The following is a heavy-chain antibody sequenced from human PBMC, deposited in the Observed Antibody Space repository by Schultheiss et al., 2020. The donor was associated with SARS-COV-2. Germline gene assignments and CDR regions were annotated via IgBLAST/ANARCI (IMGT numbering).Heavy chain of an antibody. CDR1: GGSISSYY. CDR3: AREGIAAAYGMDV. D-gene: IGHD6-13*01. J-gene: IGHJ6*02. V-gene: IGHV4-30-4*01. CDR2: IDYSGST. Sequence: SETLSLTCTVSGGSISSYYWSWIRQSPGKGLEWIGYIDYSGSTYYNPSLKSRVTISVDTSKNQFSLKLSSVTAADTAVYYCAREGIAAAYGMDVWGQGTTVTVSS.